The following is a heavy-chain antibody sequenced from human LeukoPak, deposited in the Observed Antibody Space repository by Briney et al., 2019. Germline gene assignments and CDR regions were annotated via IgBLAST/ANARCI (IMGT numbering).Heavy chain of an antibody. D-gene: IGHD6-6*01. CDR3: AKDLSSSS. V-gene: IGHV3-23*01. Sequence: GSLRLSCAASGFTFSSYAMSWVRQAPGKGLEWVSGISDGGVSTYYADSVKGRFTLSRDNSKNTLYLQMNSLRAEDTAVYYCAKDLSSSSWGQGTLVTVSS. J-gene: IGHJ4*02. CDR2: ISDGGVST. CDR1: GFTFSSYA.